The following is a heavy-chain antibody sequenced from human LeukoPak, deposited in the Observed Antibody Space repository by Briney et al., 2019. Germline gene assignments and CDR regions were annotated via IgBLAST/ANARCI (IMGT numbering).Heavy chain of an antibody. V-gene: IGHV4-39*01. D-gene: IGHD6-19*01. CDR2: IFYSGST. Sequence: SKTLSLTCAVSGGSISSRSYYWGWIRQPPGKGLGWIGSIFYSGSTYYNSSLKSRVTISVDTSKNQFSLKLSSVTAADTAVYYCARVGYNSGWYFDYWGQGTLVTVSS. J-gene: IGHJ4*02. CDR1: GGSISSRSYY. CDR3: ARVGYNSGWYFDY.